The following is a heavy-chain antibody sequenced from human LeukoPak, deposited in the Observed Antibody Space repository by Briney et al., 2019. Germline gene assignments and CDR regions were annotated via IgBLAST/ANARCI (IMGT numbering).Heavy chain of an antibody. CDR2: IYHSGST. CDR1: GYSISRGYY. V-gene: IGHV4-38-2*01. Sequence: SETLSLTCAVSGYSISRGYYWGWIRQPPGKGLEWIGSIYHSGSTYYNPSLKSRVTISVDTSKNQFSLKLSSVTAADTAVYYCARIVTYDYVWGSYRPASYYFDYWGQGTLVTVSS. CDR3: ARIVTYDYVWGSYRPASYYFDY. J-gene: IGHJ4*02. D-gene: IGHD3-16*02.